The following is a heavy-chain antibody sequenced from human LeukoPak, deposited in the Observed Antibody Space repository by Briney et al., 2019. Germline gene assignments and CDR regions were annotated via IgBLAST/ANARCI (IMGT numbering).Heavy chain of an antibody. V-gene: IGHV4-59*01. D-gene: IGHD4-11*01. CDR3: VRASVTYYYYYYMDV. Sequence: SETLSLTCTVSGGSITNYYWTWIRQPPGKGLEWIGYIHYSGSTNYNPSLKSRVTISVDTSKNQFSLKLSSVTAADTAVYYCVRASVTYYYYYYMDVWGKGTTVTVSS. J-gene: IGHJ6*03. CDR1: GGSITNYY. CDR2: IHYSGST.